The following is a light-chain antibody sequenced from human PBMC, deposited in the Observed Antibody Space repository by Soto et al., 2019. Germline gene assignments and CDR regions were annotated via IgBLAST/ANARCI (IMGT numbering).Light chain of an antibody. CDR2: DVT. CDR1: NSDVGTHGY. CDR3: MCYAGGNNWV. V-gene: IGLV2-8*01. J-gene: IGLJ3*02. Sequence: QSALTQPPSASGSPGQSVTISCTGTNSDVGTHGYVSWYQQHAGKAPKLVIYDVTKRPSGVPDRFSGSKSGNTASLTVSGLQAEDEADYYCMCYAGGNNWVFGGGTKLTVL.